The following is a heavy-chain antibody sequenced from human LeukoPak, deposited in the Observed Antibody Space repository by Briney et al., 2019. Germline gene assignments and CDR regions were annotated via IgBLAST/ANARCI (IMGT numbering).Heavy chain of an antibody. V-gene: IGHV4-4*07. J-gene: IGHJ3*02. CDR3: ARELSGSWQTTHDAFDI. CDR2: IYTSGST. D-gene: IGHD6-13*01. CDR1: GGSISSYY. Sequence: PSETLSLTCTVSGGSISSYYWSWIRQPAGKGLEWIGRIYTSGSTNYNPPLKSRVTMSVDTSKNQFSLKLTSVTAADTAVYYCARELSGSWQTTHDAFDIWGQGTMVTVSS.